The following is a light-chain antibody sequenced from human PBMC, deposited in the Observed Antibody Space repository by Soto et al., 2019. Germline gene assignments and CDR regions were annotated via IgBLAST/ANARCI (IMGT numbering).Light chain of an antibody. CDR2: AAS. CDR3: QQSNRVPWT. J-gene: IGKJ1*01. Sequence: DIQMTQSPSSLSASVAERVTITCRASQDISTNLNWYQRKPGKAPKVLIYAASRLESGVPSRFIGSGSVTSFTLTITGLQPEDVASYYCQQSNRVPWTFGQGTKVE. V-gene: IGKV1-39*01. CDR1: QDISTN.